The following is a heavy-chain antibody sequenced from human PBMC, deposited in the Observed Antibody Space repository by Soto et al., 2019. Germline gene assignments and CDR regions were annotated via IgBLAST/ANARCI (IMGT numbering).Heavy chain of an antibody. J-gene: IGHJ4*02. CDR1: GFTVSNAW. Sequence: PGGSLRLSCAASGFTVSNAWMSWVRQAPGKGLEWVGRIKRKTDGGTTDYAAPVKGRFTISRDDSKNTLYLQMNSLKTEDTAVYYCTTAATTVTTIDYWGQGTLVTVSS. CDR3: TTAATTVTTIDY. V-gene: IGHV3-15*01. CDR2: IKRKTDGGTT. D-gene: IGHD4-17*01.